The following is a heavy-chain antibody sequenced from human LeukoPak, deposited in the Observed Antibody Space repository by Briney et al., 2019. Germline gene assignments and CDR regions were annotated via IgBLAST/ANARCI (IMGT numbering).Heavy chain of an antibody. CDR1: GLTLSIYG. V-gene: IGHV3-23*01. Sequence: GGSLRLSCVGSGLTLSIYGMSWVRQAPGKGLEWVSGMTGSALPSRTHYADSVKGRFTISRDNSKNTLYLQMNSLRAEDSAVYYCAKVAVVGATTSYFDYWGQGTLVTVSS. CDR3: AKVAVVGATTSYFDY. D-gene: IGHD1-26*01. J-gene: IGHJ4*02. CDR2: MTGSALPSRT.